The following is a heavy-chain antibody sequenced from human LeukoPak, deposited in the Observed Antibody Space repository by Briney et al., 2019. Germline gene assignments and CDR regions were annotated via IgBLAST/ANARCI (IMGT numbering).Heavy chain of an antibody. D-gene: IGHD6-13*01. CDR3: ATAPLVPFDPCY. CDR1: GYTLTELS. V-gene: IGHV1-24*01. CDR2: FDPEDGET. J-gene: IGHJ4*02. Sequence: ASVKVSCKVSGYTLTELSMHWVRQAPGKGLEWMGGFDPEDGETIYAQKFQGRVTMTEDTSTDTAYMELSSLRSEDTAVYYCATAPLVPFDPCYWGQGALVTVSS.